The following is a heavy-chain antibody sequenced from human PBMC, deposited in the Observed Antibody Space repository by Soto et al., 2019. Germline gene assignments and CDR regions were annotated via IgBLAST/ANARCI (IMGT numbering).Heavy chain of an antibody. CDR1: NY. V-gene: IGHV3-53*01. D-gene: IGHD2-15*01. Sequence: NYISRILQAPGKGLEWVSIIYSNDNRYYADSVKGRFTISRDNSKNTLYLYMNSLRADDTAVYYCASQPTPSAIYSYWGHRSLVT. CDR2: IYSNDNR. CDR3: ASQPTPSAIYSY. J-gene: IGHJ4*01.